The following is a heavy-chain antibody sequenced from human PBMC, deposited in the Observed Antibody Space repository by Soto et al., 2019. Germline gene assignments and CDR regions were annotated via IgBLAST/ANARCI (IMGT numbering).Heavy chain of an antibody. CDR1: GGTFSSYT. CDR2: IIPILGIA. D-gene: IGHD5-18*01. J-gene: IGHJ4*02. Sequence: QVQLVQSGAEVKKTGSSVKVSCKASGGTFSSYTISWVRQAPGQGLEWMGRIIPILGIANYAQKFQGRVTITADKSTSTAYMELSSLRSEDTAVYYCARGTAMALDYWGQGTLVTVSS. CDR3: ARGTAMALDY. V-gene: IGHV1-69*02.